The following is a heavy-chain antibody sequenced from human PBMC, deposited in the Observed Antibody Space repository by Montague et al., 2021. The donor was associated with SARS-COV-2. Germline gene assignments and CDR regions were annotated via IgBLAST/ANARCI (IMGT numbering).Heavy chain of an antibody. V-gene: IGHV4-39*07. CDR1: GGSISSSSYY. J-gene: IGHJ6*02. D-gene: IGHD6-13*01. Sequence: SETLSLTCTVSGGSISSSSYYWGWIRQPPGKGLGWIGSIYYSGXTXYXXXXKXRVTISVDTSKNQFSLKLSSVTAADTAVYYCARVGRQQLVRLSGMDVWGQGTTVTVSS. CDR2: IYYSGXT. CDR3: ARVGRQQLVRLSGMDV.